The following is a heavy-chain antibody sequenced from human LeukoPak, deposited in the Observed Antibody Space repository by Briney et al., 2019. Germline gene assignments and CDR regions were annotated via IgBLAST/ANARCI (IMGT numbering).Heavy chain of an antibody. D-gene: IGHD6-13*01. J-gene: IGHJ4*02. CDR1: GFSFNTYW. CDR3: ARDHSSWEVPSDY. Sequence: GGSLRLSCAASGFSFNTYWMHWARQVPGKGRVWVSGMNTDGSDRSYADSVKGRFTISRDNAKNTLYLQMNSLRAEDTAVYYCARDHSSWEVPSDYWGQGTLVTVSS. CDR2: MNTDGSDR. V-gene: IGHV3-74*01.